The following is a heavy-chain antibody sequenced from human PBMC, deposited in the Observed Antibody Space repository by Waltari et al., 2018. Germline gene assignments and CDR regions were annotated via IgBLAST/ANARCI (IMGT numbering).Heavy chain of an antibody. J-gene: IGHJ4*02. CDR1: GFPFSSYS. Sequence: EVQLVESGGGLVKPGGSLRLSCAASGFPFSSYSMNWVRQAPGKGREWVSSISSSSSYIDYADSVKGRCTISRDNAKNSLYLQMNSLRAEDTAVYYCARYQGRWSAYYFDYWGQGTLVTVSS. D-gene: IGHD2-15*01. V-gene: IGHV3-21*04. CDR3: ARYQGRWSAYYFDY. CDR2: ISSSSSYI.